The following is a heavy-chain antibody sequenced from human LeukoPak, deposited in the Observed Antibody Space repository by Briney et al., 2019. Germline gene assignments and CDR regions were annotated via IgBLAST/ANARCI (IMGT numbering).Heavy chain of an antibody. J-gene: IGHJ3*02. CDR3: ARVEGSGWSNDAFDI. D-gene: IGHD6-19*01. CDR2: ISSSSSYI. Sequence: GGSLRLSCAASGITFCSYSMNWVPQAPGKGLEWVSSISSSSSYIYYADPVKGRFTISRDNAKNSLYLQMNSLRAEDTAVYYCARVEGSGWSNDAFDIWGQGTMVTVSS. V-gene: IGHV3-21*01. CDR1: GITFCSYS.